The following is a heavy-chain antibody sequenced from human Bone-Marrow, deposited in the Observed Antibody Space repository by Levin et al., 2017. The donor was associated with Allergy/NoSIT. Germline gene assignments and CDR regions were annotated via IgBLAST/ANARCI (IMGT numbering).Heavy chain of an antibody. CDR2: INPGDGST. J-gene: IGHJ3*02. V-gene: IGHV1-46*01. CDR3: ARDSGFDI. CDR1: GYIFTSFY. Sequence: ASVKVSCKASGYIFTSFYIHWVRQAPGQGLEWMGVINPGDGSTTYAQSFQGRVTMTRDASTSTVYMDLSSLTSEDTAVYYCARDSGFDIWGQGTMVTVSS.